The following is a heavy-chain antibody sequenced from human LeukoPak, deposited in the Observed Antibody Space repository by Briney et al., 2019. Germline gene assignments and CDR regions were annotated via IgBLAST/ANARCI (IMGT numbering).Heavy chain of an antibody. CDR3: ARDSSTSIFSLNAFDI. CDR2: ISYDGSNK. V-gene: IGHV3-30*04. J-gene: IGHJ3*02. Sequence: PGGSLRLSCAASGFSFSIYAMHWVRQAPGKGLEWVAVISYDGSNKFYADSVKGRFTISRDNSKNTLYLQMNSLRAEDTAVYCCARDSSTSIFSLNAFDIWGQGTMVTVSS. CDR1: GFSFSIYA. D-gene: IGHD2-2*01.